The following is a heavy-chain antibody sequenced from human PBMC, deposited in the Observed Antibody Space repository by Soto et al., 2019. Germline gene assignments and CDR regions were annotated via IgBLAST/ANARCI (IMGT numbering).Heavy chain of an antibody. CDR2: IYYSGST. CDR1: GGSINSYY. Sequence: SETLSLTCTVSGGSINSYYWSWIRQPPGKGLEWIGYIYYSGSTNYNPSLKSRVTISVDTSKNQFSLKLSSVTAADTAVYYCARRGYREVGAFDIWGQGTMVTVSS. J-gene: IGHJ3*02. CDR3: ARRGYREVGAFDI. V-gene: IGHV4-59*01. D-gene: IGHD3-22*01.